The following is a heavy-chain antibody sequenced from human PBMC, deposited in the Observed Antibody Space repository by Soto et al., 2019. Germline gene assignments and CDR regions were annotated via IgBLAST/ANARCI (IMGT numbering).Heavy chain of an antibody. V-gene: IGHV3-74*01. CDR3: TRGPRPSSVGTGAF. J-gene: IGHJ4*02. CDR1: GFTFSSYA. D-gene: IGHD3-10*01. Sequence: PGGSLRLSCAASGFTFSSYAIHWVRQVPGKGPEWVSRISDDGSRADYADSVKGRFTISRDNAKNTLYLEMHVLRADDTAVYYCTRGPRPSSVGTGAFWGQGTPVTVSS. CDR2: ISDDGSRA.